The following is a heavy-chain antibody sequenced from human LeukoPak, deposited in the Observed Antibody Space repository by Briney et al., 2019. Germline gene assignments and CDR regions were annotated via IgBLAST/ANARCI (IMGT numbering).Heavy chain of an antibody. CDR3: AKDWSPMTTVTSDAFDI. J-gene: IGHJ3*02. CDR1: GFTFTSYA. D-gene: IGHD4-17*01. CDR2: ISGSGGST. Sequence: GGSLRLSCAASGFTFTSYAMSWVRQAPGKGLEWVSAISGSGGSTYYADSVKGRFTISRDNSKNTLYLQMNSLRAEDTAVYYCAKDWSPMTTVTSDAFDIWGQGTMVTVSS. V-gene: IGHV3-23*01.